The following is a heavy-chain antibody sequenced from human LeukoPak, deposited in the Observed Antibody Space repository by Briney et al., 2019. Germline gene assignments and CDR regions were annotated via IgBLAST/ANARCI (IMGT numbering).Heavy chain of an antibody. CDR3: AKGPMSSSWYSVDY. D-gene: IGHD6-13*01. Sequence: GGSLRLSCAASGFTFSSYGMHWVRQAPGKGLEWVAVISYDGSNKYYADSVKGRFTISSDNSKNTLYLQMNSLRAEDTAVYYCAKGPMSSSWYSVDYWGQGTLVTVSS. CDR1: GFTFSSYG. V-gene: IGHV3-30*18. J-gene: IGHJ4*02. CDR2: ISYDGSNK.